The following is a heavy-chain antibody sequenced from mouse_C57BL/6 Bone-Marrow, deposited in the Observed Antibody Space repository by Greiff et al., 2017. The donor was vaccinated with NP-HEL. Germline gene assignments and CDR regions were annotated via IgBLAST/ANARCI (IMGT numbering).Heavy chain of an antibody. D-gene: IGHD2-2*01. CDR1: GFTFSDYY. Sequence: EVQVVESGGGLVQPGGSLKLSCAASGFTFSDYYMYWVRQTPEKRLEWVAYISNGGGSTYYPDTVKGRFTISRDNAKNTLYLQMSRLKSEDTAMYYCARHGYDEYYFDYWGQGTTLTVSS. V-gene: IGHV5-12*01. J-gene: IGHJ2*01. CDR2: ISNGGGST. CDR3: ARHGYDEYYFDY.